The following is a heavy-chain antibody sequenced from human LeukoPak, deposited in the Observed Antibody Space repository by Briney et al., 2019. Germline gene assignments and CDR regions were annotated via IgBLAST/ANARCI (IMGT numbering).Heavy chain of an antibody. Sequence: QTLSLTCAISGDSVSTNSAAWNWIRQSPSRGLEWLGRTYYRSKWYNDYAVSVKSRITINPDTSKNQFSLQLNSMTPEDTAVYYCARDKGGSGYDHLDSWGQGTLVTVSS. D-gene: IGHD5-12*01. CDR3: ARDKGGSGYDHLDS. J-gene: IGHJ4*02. CDR2: TYYRSKWYN. CDR1: GDSVSTNSAA. V-gene: IGHV6-1*01.